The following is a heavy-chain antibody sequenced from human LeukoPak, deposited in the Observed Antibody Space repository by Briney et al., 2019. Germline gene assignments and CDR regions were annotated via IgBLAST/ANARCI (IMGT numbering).Heavy chain of an antibody. CDR1: GGSISSSSYY. D-gene: IGHD3-22*01. V-gene: IGHV4-39*01. J-gene: IGHJ1*01. CDR3: ARQPGYYDSSGYYYFQH. CDR2: IYYSGST. Sequence: PSETLSLACTVSGGSISSSSYYWGWIRQPPGKGLEWIGSIYYSGSTYYNPSLKSRVTISVDTSKNQFSLKLSSVTAADTAVYYCARQPGYYDSSGYYYFQHWGQGTLVTVSS.